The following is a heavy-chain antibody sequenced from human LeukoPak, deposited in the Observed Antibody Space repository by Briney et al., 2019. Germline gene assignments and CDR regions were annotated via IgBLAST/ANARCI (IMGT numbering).Heavy chain of an antibody. CDR3: AKEDYYDSRGHIKLDAFDV. J-gene: IGHJ3*01. CDR1: GFIFGSYA. Sequence: PGGSLRLSCAVSGFIFGSYAMGWVRLAPGKGLEWGSTISGPGDNTYYADSVKGRFTISRDNSKNTLYLQMNSLRAEDTAIYYCAKEDYYDSRGHIKLDAFDVWGQGTMVTVSS. V-gene: IGHV3-23*01. CDR2: ISGPGDNT. D-gene: IGHD3-22*01.